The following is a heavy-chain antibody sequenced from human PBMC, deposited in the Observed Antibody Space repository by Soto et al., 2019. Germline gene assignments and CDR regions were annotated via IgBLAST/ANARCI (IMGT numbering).Heavy chain of an antibody. CDR3: ASDCSSTSCYYFDY. V-gene: IGHV4-34*01. CDR2: INHSGST. J-gene: IGHJ4*02. D-gene: IGHD2-2*01. CDR1: GGSFSGYD. Sequence: SETLSLTCAVYGGSFSGYDWSWIRQPPGKGLEWIGEINHSGSTNYNPSLKSRVTISVDTSKNQFSLKLSSVTAADTAVYYCASDCSSTSCYYFDYWGQGTLVTVSS.